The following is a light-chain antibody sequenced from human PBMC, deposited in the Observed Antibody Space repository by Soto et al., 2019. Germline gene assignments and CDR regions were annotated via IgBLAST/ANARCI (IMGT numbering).Light chain of an antibody. Sequence: QSPLAKHPCVSCSPGHSITISCSGASSDVGGFNFVSLYQQHPGKAPKLLIYEVIKRPSGISDRFSGSKSGNTASLTISGLQTEDEADYYCSSYTNSITLKFGGGTKVTVL. CDR2: EVI. CDR1: SSDVGGFNF. J-gene: IGLJ2*01. V-gene: IGLV2-14*03. CDR3: SSYTNSITLK.